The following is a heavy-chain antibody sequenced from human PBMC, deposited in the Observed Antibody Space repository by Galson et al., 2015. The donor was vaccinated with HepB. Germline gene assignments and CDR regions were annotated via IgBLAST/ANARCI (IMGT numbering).Heavy chain of an antibody. Sequence: SLRLSCAASGFTFSSFAMTWVRQAPGKGLEWVSTMSGSDSSTNYADSVKGRFTISRDNSKNTLYLQMNSLRAEDTAVYYCARDTRGFLSSFDFWGQGTLVIVSS. D-gene: IGHD3-3*01. CDR1: GFTFSSFA. CDR3: ARDTRGFLSSFDF. V-gene: IGHV3-23*01. J-gene: IGHJ4*02. CDR2: MSGSDSST.